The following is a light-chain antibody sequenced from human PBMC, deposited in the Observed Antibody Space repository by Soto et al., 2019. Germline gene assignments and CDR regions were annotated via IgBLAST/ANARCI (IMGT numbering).Light chain of an antibody. CDR3: SSYTSSSTLV. J-gene: IGLJ1*01. Sequence: QSALTQPASVSGSPGQSITISCAGSSSDVGGYNYVSWYQQHPGKAPKLMIYEVSNRPSGVSNRFSGSKSGNTASLTISELQAEEEADYYCSSYTSSSTLVFGPGTKVTV. CDR1: SSDVGGYNY. V-gene: IGLV2-14*01. CDR2: EVS.